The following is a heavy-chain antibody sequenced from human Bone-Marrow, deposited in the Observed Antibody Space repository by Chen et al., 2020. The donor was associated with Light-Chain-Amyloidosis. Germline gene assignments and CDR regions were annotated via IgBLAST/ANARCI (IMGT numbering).Heavy chain of an antibody. CDR1: GGSFSNYY. Sequence: QVHLQMWGAGLLRPSETLSLTCGVYGGSFSNYYWNWIRQSPGKGLEWIGEINDRGVSNKNPSLKRRVTRSVDTSKKQFSLKLTSVTAADTAMYYCARNGICSGDYCYYYYGMDVWGQGTTVTVSS. CDR3: ARNGICSGDYCYYYYGMDV. D-gene: IGHD1-26*01. J-gene: IGHJ6*02. V-gene: IGHV4-34*02. CDR2: INDRGVS.